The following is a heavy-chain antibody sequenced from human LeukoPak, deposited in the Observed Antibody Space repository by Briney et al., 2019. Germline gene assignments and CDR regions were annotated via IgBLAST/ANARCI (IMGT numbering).Heavy chain of an antibody. CDR2: ISYDGSNK. V-gene: IGHV3-30-3*01. J-gene: IGHJ3*02. D-gene: IGHD3-22*01. Sequence: GGSLRLSCAASGFTFSSYAMHWVRQAPGKGLEWVAVISYDGSNKYYADSVKGRFTISRDNSKNTLYLQMNSLRAEDTAVYYCAREPDYYDSSGYYTDDAFDIWGQGTMVTVSS. CDR3: AREPDYYDSSGYYTDDAFDI. CDR1: GFTFSSYA.